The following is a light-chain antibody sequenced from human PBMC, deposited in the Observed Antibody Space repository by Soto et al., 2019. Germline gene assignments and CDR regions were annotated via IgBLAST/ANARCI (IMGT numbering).Light chain of an antibody. CDR1: QSVSSN. Sequence: EIVMTQSPATLSVSPGERATLSCRASQSVSSNLAWYQKKPGQAPRLLIYGASTRATGIPARFSGSGSGTEFTLTISSLQSEDFAVYCCQQYNNWPPLTFGGGTKVEIK. V-gene: IGKV3-15*01. CDR2: GAS. J-gene: IGKJ4*01. CDR3: QQYNNWPPLT.